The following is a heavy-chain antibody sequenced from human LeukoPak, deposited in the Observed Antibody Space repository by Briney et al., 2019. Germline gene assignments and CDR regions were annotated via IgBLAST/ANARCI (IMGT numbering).Heavy chain of an antibody. Sequence: GASVKVSCKASGGTFSSYAISWVRQAPGHGLEWMGGIIPIFGTANYAQKFQGRVTITADKSTSTAYMELSSLRSEDTAVYYCARDGVESSSSSIMSYYYYYMDVWGKGTTVTVSS. CDR1: GGTFSSYA. CDR2: IIPIFGTA. D-gene: IGHD6-6*01. V-gene: IGHV1-69*06. CDR3: ARDGVESSSSSIMSYYYYYMDV. J-gene: IGHJ6*03.